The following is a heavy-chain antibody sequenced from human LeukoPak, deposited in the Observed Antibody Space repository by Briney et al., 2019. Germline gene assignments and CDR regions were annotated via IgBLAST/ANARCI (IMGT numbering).Heavy chain of an antibody. CDR3: ARVPCTGGSCSRTFDC. D-gene: IGHD2-8*02. CDR1: GYSFSTYW. J-gene: IGHJ4*02. Sequence: GESLKISCKGSGYSFSTYWIGWVRQMPGKGLEWMGLINAADSDTRYSPSFQGQVLISVDKSISTAYLQWGNLKATDTAFYYCARVPCTGGSCSRTFDCWGQGTLVTVYS. V-gene: IGHV5-51*01. CDR2: INAADSDT.